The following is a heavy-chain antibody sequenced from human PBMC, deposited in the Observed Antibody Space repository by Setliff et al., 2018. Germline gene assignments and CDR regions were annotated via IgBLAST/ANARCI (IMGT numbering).Heavy chain of an antibody. CDR2: VHYSGDS. J-gene: IGHJ4*02. Sequence: SETLSLTCTVSGDSMSSYYWSWIRQSPGKGLEWIGYVHYSGDSNYNPSLKSRVTMSVDTSKDRFSLNLRSVTAADTAVYYCARQPSSGSYYNPRPYYFDFWGQGTLVTVSS. CDR3: ARQPSSGSYYNPRPYYFDF. D-gene: IGHD3-10*01. CDR1: GDSMSSYY. V-gene: IGHV4-59*01.